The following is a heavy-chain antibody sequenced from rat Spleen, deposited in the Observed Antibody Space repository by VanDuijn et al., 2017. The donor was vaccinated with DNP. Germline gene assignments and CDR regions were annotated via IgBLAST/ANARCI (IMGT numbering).Heavy chain of an antibody. Sequence: EVQLVESGGDLVQPGRSLKLSCAASGFTFSNYGMAWVRQAPKKGLEWVAASSPSGSRTYYADSVKGRFTISRDDAKSGLYLKMNSLRSEDTATYYCARHKNYGWFPYWGQGTLVTVSS. D-gene: IGHD1-11*01. CDR1: GFTFSNYG. CDR2: SSPSGSRT. J-gene: IGHJ3*01. CDR3: ARHKNYGWFPY. V-gene: IGHV5S23*01.